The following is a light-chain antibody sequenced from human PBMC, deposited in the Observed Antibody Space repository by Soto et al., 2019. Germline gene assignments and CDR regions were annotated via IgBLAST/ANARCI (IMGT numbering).Light chain of an antibody. V-gene: IGKV1-33*01. J-gene: IGKJ5*01. CDR3: QQYDKLPIT. CDR2: DAS. CDR1: QDISNY. Sequence: DIQMTQSPSSLSASVGDRVTITCQASQDISNYLNWYQQKPGTAPKLLIYDASNLETWVPSRFRGSGSGTDFTFTISSLQPEDVATYYCQQYDKLPITFGQVTRLEIK.